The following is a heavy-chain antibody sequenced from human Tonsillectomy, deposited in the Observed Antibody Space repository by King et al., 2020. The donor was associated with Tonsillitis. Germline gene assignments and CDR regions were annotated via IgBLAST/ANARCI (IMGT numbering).Heavy chain of an antibody. Sequence: VQLVESGGGVVQPGRSLRLSCAASGFTFSDHAMHWIRQAPGKGLEWVTGISYDGSNKNDGEFVKGRFTISRDNSKKSLHLQMNSQGPEDTAVYYCGRRRYGDSSSCSYAFDFWGQGTMVTVSS. CDR1: GFTFSDHA. CDR2: ISYDGSNK. V-gene: IGHV3-30-3*01. J-gene: IGHJ3*01. D-gene: IGHD6-19*01. CDR3: GRRRYGDSSSCSYAFDF.